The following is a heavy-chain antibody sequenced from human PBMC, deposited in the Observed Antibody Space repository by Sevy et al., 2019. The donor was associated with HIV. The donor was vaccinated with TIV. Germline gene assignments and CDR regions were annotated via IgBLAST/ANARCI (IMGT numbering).Heavy chain of an antibody. J-gene: IGHJ4*02. D-gene: IGHD5-12*01. Sequence: GGPLRLSCAASGFTFRSYGMHWVRQAPGKGLEWVAVISNDGGNQYYADSVKGRFTISRDNSKNTVYLQMNSLRAEDTAVYYCAKDVSDGYNYFLDFWGQGALVTVSS. V-gene: IGHV3-30*18. CDR2: ISNDGGNQ. CDR3: AKDVSDGYNYFLDF. CDR1: GFTFRSYG.